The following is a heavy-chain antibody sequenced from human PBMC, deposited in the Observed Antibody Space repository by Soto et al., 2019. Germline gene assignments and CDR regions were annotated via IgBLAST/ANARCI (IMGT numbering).Heavy chain of an antibody. J-gene: IGHJ4*02. CDR1: GGSISNGDYY. D-gene: IGHD3-10*01. CDR3: AAFGELWGPFDY. V-gene: IGHV4-30-4*01. Sequence: QVQLQESGPGLVKPSQTLSLTCTVSGGSISNGDYYWSWIRQPPGKGLEWIGYIYYSGSTYYNPSLKSRVXIXVXXSKNQFSLKLSSVTAADTAVYYCAAFGELWGPFDYWGQGTLVTVSS. CDR2: IYYSGST.